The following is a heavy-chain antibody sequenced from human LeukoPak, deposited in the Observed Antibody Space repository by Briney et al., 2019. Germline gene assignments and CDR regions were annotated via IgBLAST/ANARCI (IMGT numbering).Heavy chain of an antibody. CDR1: GYTFTSYY. CDR2: INPSGGST. J-gene: IGHJ1*01. D-gene: IGHD3-3*01. V-gene: IGHV1-46*01. CDR3: ASPPGDFWSGYSGVYFQH. Sequence: ASVKVSCKASGYTFTSYYMHWVRQAPGQGLEWMGIINPSGGSTSYAQKFQGRVTITADESTSTAYMELSSLRSEDTAVYYCASPPGDFWSGYSGVYFQHWGQGTLVTVSS.